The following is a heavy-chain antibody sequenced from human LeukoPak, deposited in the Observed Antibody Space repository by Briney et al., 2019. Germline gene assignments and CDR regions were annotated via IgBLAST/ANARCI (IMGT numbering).Heavy chain of an antibody. V-gene: IGHV1-2*02. CDR2: INPNSGGT. CDR1: GYTFTGYY. Sequence: ASVKVSCKASGYTFTGYYMHWVRQAPGQGLEWMGWINPNSGGTNYAQKFQGRVTMTRDTSISTAYMELSRLRSDDTAVYYCARDPSIAAAGTLHVDYWGQGTLVTVSS. J-gene: IGHJ4*02. CDR3: ARDPSIAAAGTLHVDY. D-gene: IGHD6-13*01.